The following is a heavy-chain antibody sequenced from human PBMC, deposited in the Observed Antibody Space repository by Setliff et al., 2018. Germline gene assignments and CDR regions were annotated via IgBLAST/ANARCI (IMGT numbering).Heavy chain of an antibody. V-gene: IGHV1-18*01. CDR2: ISTYNGHT. CDR3: ARVESMVRGKNILRHFDY. J-gene: IGHJ4*02. CDR1: DYILTSYG. Sequence: ASVKVSCKTSDYILTSYGLSWVRQAPGQGLDWMGWISTYNGHTNYAQKLQGRVTMTTDTSTRTAYMELRSLTTDDTAVYYCARVESMVRGKNILRHFDYWGQGIQVTVSS. D-gene: IGHD3-10*01.